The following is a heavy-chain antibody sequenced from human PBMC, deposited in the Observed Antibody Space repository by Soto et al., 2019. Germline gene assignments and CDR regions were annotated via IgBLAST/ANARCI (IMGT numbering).Heavy chain of an antibody. D-gene: IGHD2-2*01. CDR3: AKVTSARVFYFGLDV. Sequence: GGSLRLSCAASGFTFSDYYMSWIRQAPGKGLEWVSIISGSAGRTYYADSVKGRFTVSRDNSKNTLYLQMNSLRAEDTAVYYCAKVTSARVFYFGLDVWGQGTTVTVSS. CDR2: ISGSAGRT. J-gene: IGHJ6*02. V-gene: IGHV3-23*01. CDR1: GFTFSDYY.